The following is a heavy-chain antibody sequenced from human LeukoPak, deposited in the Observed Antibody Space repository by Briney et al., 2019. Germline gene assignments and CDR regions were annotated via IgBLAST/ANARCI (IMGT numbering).Heavy chain of an antibody. Sequence: ASVTVSFKASVYTFTSYDINWVRQATGQGLEWMGWMNPNSGNTGYAQKFQGRVTMTRNTSISTAYMELSSLRSEDTAVYYCARQHIAAADYYYGMDVWGQGTTVTVSS. J-gene: IGHJ6*02. CDR1: VYTFTSYD. D-gene: IGHD6-13*01. V-gene: IGHV1-8*01. CDR2: MNPNSGNT. CDR3: ARQHIAAADYYYGMDV.